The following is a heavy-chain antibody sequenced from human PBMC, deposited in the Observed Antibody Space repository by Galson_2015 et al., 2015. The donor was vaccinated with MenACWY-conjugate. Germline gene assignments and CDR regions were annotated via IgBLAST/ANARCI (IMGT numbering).Heavy chain of an antibody. CDR2: IRGSGDGT. D-gene: IGHD2/OR15-2a*01. CDR3: VVNSYGS. CDR1: GFAFSNYN. J-gene: IGHJ4*02. V-gene: IGHV3-64D*06. Sequence: SLRLSCAASGFAFSNYNLHWVRQAPGKGLEYVAAIRGSGDGTYYADSVKGRLTISRDNSKNTLSLHMSSLRTEDTAVYYCVVNSYGSWGQGTLVTVSS.